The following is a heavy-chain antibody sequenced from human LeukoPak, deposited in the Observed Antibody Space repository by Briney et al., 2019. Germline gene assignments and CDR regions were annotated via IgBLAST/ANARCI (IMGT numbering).Heavy chain of an antibody. CDR1: GFTFNTYS. CDR2: ISRSSYYL. J-gene: IGHJ4*02. V-gene: IGHV3-21*01. D-gene: IGHD4-17*01. Sequence: GGSLRLSCAASGFTFNTYSMNWVRQAPGKGLEWVSSISRSSYYLDYADSVKGRFTISRDNAKNSLYLQMNSLRAEDTAVYYCARDLADDYEFDYWGQGTLVTVSS. CDR3: ARDLADDYEFDY.